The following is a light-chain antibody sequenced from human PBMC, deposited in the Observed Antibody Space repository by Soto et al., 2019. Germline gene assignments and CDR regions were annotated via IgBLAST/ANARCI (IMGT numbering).Light chain of an antibody. V-gene: IGLV2-14*01. CDR3: SSYTSSSTRVV. CDR1: SSDVGGYNY. J-gene: IGLJ2*01. CDR2: EVS. Sequence: QSALTQPASVSGAPGQPITISCTGTSSDVGGYNYVSWYQQHPGKAPKLMIYEVSNRPSGVSNRFSGSKSGNTASLTISGLQAEDEADYNCSSYTSSSTRVVFGGGTKLTVL.